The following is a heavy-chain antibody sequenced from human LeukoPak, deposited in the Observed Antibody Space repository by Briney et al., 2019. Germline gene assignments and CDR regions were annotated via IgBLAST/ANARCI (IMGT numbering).Heavy chain of an antibody. V-gene: IGHV3-23*01. CDR3: AKAYQYSNGWYNY. J-gene: IGHJ4*02. D-gene: IGHD6-19*01. Sequence: GGSLRLSCAASGFTFISCAMSWVRQAPGKGLEWVSGISGSGGSTYYADSVKGRFTISRDNSKNTLNLQMNSLRADDTAVYYCAKAYQYSNGWYNYWGQGTLVTVSS. CDR1: GFTFISCA. CDR2: ISGSGGST.